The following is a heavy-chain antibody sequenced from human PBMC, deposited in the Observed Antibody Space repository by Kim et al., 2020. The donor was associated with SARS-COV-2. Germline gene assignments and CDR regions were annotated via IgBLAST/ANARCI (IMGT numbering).Heavy chain of an antibody. V-gene: IGHV3-11*01. Sequence: GGSLRLSCAASGFTFSDYYMSWIRQAPGKGLEWVSYISSSGSTIYYADSVKGRFTISRDNAKNSLYLQMNSLRAEDTAVYYCARDDGGSWYYYYGMDVWGQGTTVTVSS. D-gene: IGHD6-13*01. CDR2: ISSSGSTI. CDR1: GFTFSDYY. J-gene: IGHJ6*02. CDR3: ARDDGGSWYYYYGMDV.